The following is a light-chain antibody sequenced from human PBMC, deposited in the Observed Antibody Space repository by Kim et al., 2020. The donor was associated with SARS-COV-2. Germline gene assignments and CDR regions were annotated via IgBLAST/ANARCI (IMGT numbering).Light chain of an antibody. CDR2: QDS. J-gene: IGLJ3*02. V-gene: IGLV3-1*01. CDR3: QAWDSSKV. Sequence: VAVATAQTANITCAGDKLGDKYACWYQQRPGQSPVLVIYQDSKRPSGIPERFSGSNSGNTATLTISGTQAMDEADYYCQAWDSSKVFGGGTQLTVL. CDR1: KLGDKY.